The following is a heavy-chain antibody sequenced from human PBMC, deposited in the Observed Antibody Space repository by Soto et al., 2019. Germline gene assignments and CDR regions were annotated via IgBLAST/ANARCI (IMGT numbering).Heavy chain of an antibody. Sequence: PSETLSLTCAVFGGSISSGGYSWSWIRQPPGKGLEWIGYIYHSGSTYYNPSLKSRVTMSVDRSKNQFSLKLSSVTAADTAVYYCARSNGVYCSSTSCYRGSWFDPWGQGTLVTVSS. D-gene: IGHD2-2*02. V-gene: IGHV4-30-2*01. CDR3: ARSNGVYCSSTSCYRGSWFDP. CDR2: IYHSGST. J-gene: IGHJ5*02. CDR1: GGSISSGGYS.